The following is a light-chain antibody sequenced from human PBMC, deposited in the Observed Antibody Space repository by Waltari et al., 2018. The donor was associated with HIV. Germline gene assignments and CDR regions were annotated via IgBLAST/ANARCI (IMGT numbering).Light chain of an antibody. CDR3: QQYYSTPLT. J-gene: IGKJ4*01. Sequence: DIVMTQSPDSLSVSLGERAAINCKSSQSVLYSSKNKNYFALYQQKPGQPPTLLFYWASTRASGVPDRCSGSGSGADFTLTISSLQAEDVAVYYCQQYYSTPLTFGGGTKVEIK. V-gene: IGKV4-1*01. CDR1: QSVLYSSKNKNY. CDR2: WAS.